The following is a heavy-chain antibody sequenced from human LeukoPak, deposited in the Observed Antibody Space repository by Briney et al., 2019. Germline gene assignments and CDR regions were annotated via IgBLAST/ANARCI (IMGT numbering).Heavy chain of an antibody. CDR3: AKTTAGYSSGRYPGWPIDY. J-gene: IGHJ4*02. Sequence: GGSLRLSCAASGFTFRSCAIYWVRQAPGKGREWVSGISGSGGDTYFADSVKGRFTISRDNSKNTVFLQMDSLRAEDTAVYYCAKTTAGYSSGRYPGWPIDYWGQGTLVTVSS. V-gene: IGHV3-23*01. CDR1: GFTFRSCA. D-gene: IGHD6-19*01. CDR2: ISGSGGDT.